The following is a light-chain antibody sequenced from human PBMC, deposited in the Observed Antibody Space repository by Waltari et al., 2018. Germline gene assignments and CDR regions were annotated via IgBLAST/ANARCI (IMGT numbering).Light chain of an antibody. V-gene: IGLV2-11*01. CDR1: SSDVGNYDY. CDR2: EFN. CDR3: CSYAGSYTYVI. J-gene: IGLJ2*01. Sequence: QSALTQPRSVSGSPGQSVTISCIGTSSDVGNYDYVSWYQEHPSKAPKLMIFEFNKRPSGVPDRFSGSKSGNTASLTIFGLQAEDEADYYCCSYAGSYTYVIFGGGTKLTVL.